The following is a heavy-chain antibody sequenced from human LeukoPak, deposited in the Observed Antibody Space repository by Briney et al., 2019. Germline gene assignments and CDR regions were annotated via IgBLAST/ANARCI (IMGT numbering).Heavy chain of an antibody. CDR3: ARVFYPDAFDI. CDR1: GDSVGSSHW. J-gene: IGHJ3*02. V-gene: IGHV4-4*02. D-gene: IGHD3-3*01. CDR2: IYYSGST. Sequence: SETLSLTCVVSGDSVGSSHWWSWVRQPPGKGLEWIGSIYYSGSTYYNPSLKSRATISVDTSKNQFSLKLSSVTAADTAVYYCARVFYPDAFDIWGQGTMVTVSS.